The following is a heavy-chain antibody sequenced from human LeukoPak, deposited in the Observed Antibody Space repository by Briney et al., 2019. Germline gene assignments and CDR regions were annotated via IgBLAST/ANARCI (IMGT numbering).Heavy chain of an antibody. Sequence: SETLSLTCTVSGGSISSYYWSWIRQPAGKGLEWIGRMYSSGSTNYDPSLKSRVTMSVDTSKNQFSLNLSSVTAADTAVYYCARQVGSFTMMPWGQGTLVTVSS. CDR2: MYSSGST. D-gene: IGHD3-22*01. CDR3: ARQVGSFTMMP. CDR1: GGSISSYY. J-gene: IGHJ1*01. V-gene: IGHV4-4*07.